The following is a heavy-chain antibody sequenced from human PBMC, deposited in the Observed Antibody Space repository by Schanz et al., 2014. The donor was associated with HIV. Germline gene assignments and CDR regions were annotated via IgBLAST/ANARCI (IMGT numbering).Heavy chain of an antibody. Sequence: QVQLVESGGGVVQPGRSLRLSCVASGFNFNSYGMHWVRQAPGKGLEWVAVTSYDGTKKHYADSVKGRFTISRDNSKNSLYRAIKSLRAEDAAVYYCAKDRNYYESKYRGKGNYYYYYGMDVWGQGTTVTVSS. CDR1: GFNFNSYG. D-gene: IGHD3-22*01. J-gene: IGHJ6*02. CDR2: TSYDGTKK. V-gene: IGHV3-30*18. CDR3: AKDRNYYESKYRGKGNYYYYYGMDV.